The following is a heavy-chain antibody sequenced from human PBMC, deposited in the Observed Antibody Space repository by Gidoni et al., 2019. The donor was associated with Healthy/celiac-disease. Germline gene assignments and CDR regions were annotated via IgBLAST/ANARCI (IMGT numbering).Heavy chain of an antibody. CDR1: RFTFSSYG. J-gene: IGHJ4*02. CDR3: AKGDNWDPRGEFDY. CDR2: ISYDGSNK. Sequence: QVQLVESGGGVVQPGRSLRLSCAASRFTFSSYGMHWVRQAPGKGLEWVAVISYDGSNKYYADSVKGRFTISRDNSKNTLYLQMNSLRAEDTAVYYCAKGDNWDPRGEFDYWGQGTLVTASS. V-gene: IGHV3-30*18. D-gene: IGHD1-20*01.